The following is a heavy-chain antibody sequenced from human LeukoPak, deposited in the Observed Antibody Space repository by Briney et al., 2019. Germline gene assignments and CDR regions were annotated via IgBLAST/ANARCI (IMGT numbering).Heavy chain of an antibody. D-gene: IGHD2-21*02. V-gene: IGHV3-53*01. Sequence: PGGSLRLSCTVSGFTVSSNSMSWVRQAPGKGLEWVSFIYSGGSTHYSDSVKGRFTISRDNSKNTLYLQMNSLRAEDTAVYYCAKDFVVVPGNVNYFDYWGQGTLVTVSS. J-gene: IGHJ4*02. CDR2: IYSGGST. CDR1: GFTVSSNS. CDR3: AKDFVVVPGNVNYFDY.